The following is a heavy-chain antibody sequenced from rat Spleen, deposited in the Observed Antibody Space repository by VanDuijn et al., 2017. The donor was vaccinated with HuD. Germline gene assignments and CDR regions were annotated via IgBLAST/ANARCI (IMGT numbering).Heavy chain of an antibody. CDR1: GFTFNNYW. CDR2: ISYGDSSGHSST. CDR3: ARRHYGYTDYFDY. V-gene: IGHV5-29*01. Sequence: EVQLVESGGGLVQPGRSLKLSCVASGFTFNNYWMTWIRQAPTKGLEWVATISYGDSSGHSSTYYRDSVKGRVTIPRDNAKSTLSLQMDSLRSEDTATYYCARRHYGYTDYFDYWGQGVMVTVSS. J-gene: IGHJ2*01. D-gene: IGHD1-9*01.